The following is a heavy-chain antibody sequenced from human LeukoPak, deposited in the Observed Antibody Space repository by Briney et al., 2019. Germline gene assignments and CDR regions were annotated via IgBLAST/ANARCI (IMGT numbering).Heavy chain of an antibody. Sequence: ASVKVSCKASGGTFSSYAISWVRQAPGQGLEWMEGIIPIFGTANYAQKFQGRVTITADESTSTAYMELSSLRSEDTAVYYCARGSSGWYLSSAYYFDYWGQGTLVTVSS. CDR1: GGTFSSYA. D-gene: IGHD6-19*01. J-gene: IGHJ4*02. CDR2: IIPIFGTA. V-gene: IGHV1-69*13. CDR3: ARGSSGWYLSSAYYFDY.